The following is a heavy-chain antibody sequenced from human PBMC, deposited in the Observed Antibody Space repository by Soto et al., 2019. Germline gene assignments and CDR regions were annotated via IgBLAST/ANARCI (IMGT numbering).Heavy chain of an antibody. CDR3: ARGWFGPDV. Sequence: EVQLVESGGGLVQPGGSLRLSCAASEFTFSGRSVQWVRQAPGKGLVWVSGIDKVGTDSTYADSVKGRFTSSRDNAKNTVYLQTISLRDEDTAVYYCARGWFGPDVWGKGTTVTVSS. CDR2: IDKVGTDS. J-gene: IGHJ6*03. V-gene: IGHV3-74*01. D-gene: IGHD3-10*01. CDR1: EFTFSGRS.